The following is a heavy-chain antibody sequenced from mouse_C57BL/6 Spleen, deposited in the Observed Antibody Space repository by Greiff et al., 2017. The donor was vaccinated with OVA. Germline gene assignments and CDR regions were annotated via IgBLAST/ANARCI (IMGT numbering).Heavy chain of an antibody. CDR1: GFNIKDYY. V-gene: IGHV14-2*01. Sequence: VHVKQSGAELVKPGASVKLSCTASGFNIKDYYMHWVKQRTEQGLEWIGRIDPEDGETKYAPKFQGKATITADTSSNTAYLQLSSLTSEDTAVYYCASPLYYGSSYSYFDVWGTGTTVTVSS. CDR2: IDPEDGET. D-gene: IGHD1-1*01. J-gene: IGHJ1*03. CDR3: ASPLYYGSSYSYFDV.